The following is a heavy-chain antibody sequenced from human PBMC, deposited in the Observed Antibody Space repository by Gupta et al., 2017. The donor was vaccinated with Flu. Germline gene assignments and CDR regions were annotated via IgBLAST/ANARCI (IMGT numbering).Heavy chain of an antibody. Sequence: EVQLVESGRGLVKPGGSLRLSCAASGFPFSNAWMSWVRQAPGKGLEWVGRIKSKTDGGTTDYAAPVKGRFTISRDDSKNTLYLQMNSLKTEDTAVYYCTTDPSIVVVTATSLFDYWGQGTLVTVSS. CDR2: IKSKTDGGTT. J-gene: IGHJ4*02. CDR3: TTDPSIVVVTATSLFDY. D-gene: IGHD2-21*02. CDR1: GFPFSNAW. V-gene: IGHV3-15*01.